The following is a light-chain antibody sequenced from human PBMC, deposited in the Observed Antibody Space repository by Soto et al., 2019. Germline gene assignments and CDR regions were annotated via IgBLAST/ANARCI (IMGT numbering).Light chain of an antibody. CDR1: SSDVGGYKY. J-gene: IGLJ2*01. CDR3: SSYAGSNNLL. CDR2: EVS. Sequence: QSGLTQPHSASGSPGQSVTISCTGTSSDVGGYKYVSWYQQHPGKAPKLMIYEVSKRPSGVPDRFSGSKSGNTASLTVSGLQAEDEADYYCSSYAGSNNLLFGGGTKVTVI. V-gene: IGLV2-8*01.